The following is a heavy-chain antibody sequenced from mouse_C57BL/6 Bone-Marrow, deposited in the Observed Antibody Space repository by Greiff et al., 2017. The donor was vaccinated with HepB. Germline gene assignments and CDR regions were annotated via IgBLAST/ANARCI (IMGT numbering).Heavy chain of an antibody. CDR2: IWSGGST. Sequence: QVQLQQSGPGLVQPSQSLSITCTVSGFSLTSYGVHWVRQPPGKGLEWLGVIWSGGSTDYNAAFISRLSISKDNSKSQVFFKMNSLQADDTAIYYCARMRYYGPLDYWGQGTTLTVSS. J-gene: IGHJ2*01. V-gene: IGHV2-2*01. CDR3: ARMRYYGPLDY. CDR1: GFSLTSYG. D-gene: IGHD1-2*01.